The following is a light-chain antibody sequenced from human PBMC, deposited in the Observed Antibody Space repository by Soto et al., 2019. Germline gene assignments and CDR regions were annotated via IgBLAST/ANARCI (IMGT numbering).Light chain of an antibody. J-gene: IGKJ4*01. CDR2: DAS. V-gene: IGKV3-11*01. CDR1: QSVSSY. CDR3: QQRRT. Sequence: EIVLTQSPATLSLSPGERATLSCRASQSVSSYLAWYQQKPGQAPRLLISDASNRATGIPARFSGSGSGTDFTLTISSLEPEDFAVYYCQQRRTFGGGTKVEIK.